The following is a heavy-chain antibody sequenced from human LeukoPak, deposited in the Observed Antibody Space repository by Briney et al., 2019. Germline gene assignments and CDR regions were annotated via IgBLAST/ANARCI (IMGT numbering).Heavy chain of an antibody. CDR1: GFTFSSYA. CDR3: ARLAVAGKDY. J-gene: IGHJ4*02. Sequence: GGSLRLSCAASGFTFSSYAMHWVRQAPGKGLEWVAVISYDGSNKYYADSVKGRFTISRDNSENTLYLQMNSLRAEDTAVYYCARLAVAGKDYWGQGTLVTVSS. V-gene: IGHV3-30*04. CDR2: ISYDGSNK. D-gene: IGHD6-19*01.